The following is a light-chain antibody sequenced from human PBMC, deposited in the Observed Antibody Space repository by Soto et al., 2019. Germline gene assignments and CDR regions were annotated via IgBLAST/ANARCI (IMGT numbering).Light chain of an antibody. CDR2: DAS. Sequence: DIQMTQSPSSLSASVGDKVTITCRASQSVSSHLNWYQQKPGKAPKLLIYDASSLQSGVPSRFGGSGSARDLTLTISSLQPEDFATYYCQKSYSAPRTFGQGTKVEIK. J-gene: IGKJ1*01. CDR3: QKSYSAPRT. V-gene: IGKV1-39*01. CDR1: QSVSSH.